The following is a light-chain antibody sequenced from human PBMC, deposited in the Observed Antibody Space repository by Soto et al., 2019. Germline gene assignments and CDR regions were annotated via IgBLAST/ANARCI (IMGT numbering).Light chain of an antibody. CDR2: DVS. CDR1: SSDVGGSNY. V-gene: IGLV2-14*01. J-gene: IGLJ2*01. Sequence: QSALTQPASVSGSTGQSITISCTETSSDVGGSNYVSWYQQHPDKAPKLMIYDVSNRPSGVSNRFSGSKTCNTASLTISGLQAEDEADYYCSSYTSSSVVFGGGTQLTVL. CDR3: SSYTSSSVV.